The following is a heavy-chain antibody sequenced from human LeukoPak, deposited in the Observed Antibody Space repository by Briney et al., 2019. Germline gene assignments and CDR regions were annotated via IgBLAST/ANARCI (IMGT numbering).Heavy chain of an antibody. CDR3: ARDQPSGYYYSYYYYYMDV. CDR1: GFTFSSYW. CDR2: INSDGSST. Sequence: GGSLRLSCAASGFTFSSYWMHWVRQAPGKGLVWVSRINSDGSSTSYADSVKGRFTISRDNAKNTLYLQMNSLRAEDTAVYYCARDQPSGYYYSYYYYYMDVWGKGTTVTVSS. J-gene: IGHJ6*03. D-gene: IGHD3-22*01. V-gene: IGHV3-74*01.